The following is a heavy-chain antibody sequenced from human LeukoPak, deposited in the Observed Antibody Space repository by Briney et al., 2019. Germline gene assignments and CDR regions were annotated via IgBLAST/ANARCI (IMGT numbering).Heavy chain of an antibody. V-gene: IGHV1-2*02. CDR1: GYTFTGYY. CDR3: ARDRTTVGATPYDY. Sequence: ASVKVSCKASGYTFTGYYMHWVRPAPGQGLEWMGWINPNSGGTNYAQKFQGRVTMTRDTSISTAYMELSRLRSDDTAVYYCARDRTTVGATPYDYWGQGTLVTVSS. D-gene: IGHD1-26*01. J-gene: IGHJ4*02. CDR2: INPNSGGT.